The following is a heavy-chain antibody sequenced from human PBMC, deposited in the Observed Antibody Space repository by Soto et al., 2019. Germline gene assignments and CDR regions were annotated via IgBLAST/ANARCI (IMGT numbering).Heavy chain of an antibody. CDR2: IYYSGST. V-gene: IGHV4-59*01. CDR3: ASRNGTTLIDY. J-gene: IGHJ4*02. CDR1: GGSISSYY. Sequence: PSETLSLTCTVSGGSISSYYWSWIRQPPGKGLEWIGYIYYSGSTNYNPSLKSRVTISVDTSKNQFSLKLSSVTAADTAVYYCASRNGTTLIDYWGQGTLVTVSS. D-gene: IGHD1-1*01.